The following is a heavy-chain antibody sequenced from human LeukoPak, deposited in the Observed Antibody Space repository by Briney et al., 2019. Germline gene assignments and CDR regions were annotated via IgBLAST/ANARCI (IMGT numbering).Heavy chain of an antibody. V-gene: IGHV3-9*03. Sequence: GGSLRLSCAASGFNFDDYTMHWVRQAPGKGLEWVSGISWNSGSIGYADSVKGRFTISRDNAKNSLYLQMNSLRAEDMALYYCAKDRGYDILTGPLDYWGQGTLVTVSS. CDR1: GFNFDDYT. CDR2: ISWNSGSI. D-gene: IGHD3-9*01. J-gene: IGHJ4*02. CDR3: AKDRGYDILTGPLDY.